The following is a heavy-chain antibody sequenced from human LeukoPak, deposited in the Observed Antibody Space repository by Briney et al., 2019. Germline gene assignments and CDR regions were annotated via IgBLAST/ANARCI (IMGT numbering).Heavy chain of an antibody. CDR3: ARDNVGALDY. Sequence: PGGSLRLSCVASGFTFSSYWMAWVRQAPGKGLEWVANMKQDGSAKHYADSVKGRFSISRDNSKKSVYLQMDSLRAEDTALYYCARDNVGALDYWGHGTLVIVSS. V-gene: IGHV3-7*01. CDR2: MKQDGSAK. CDR1: GFTFSSYW. D-gene: IGHD1-26*01. J-gene: IGHJ4*01.